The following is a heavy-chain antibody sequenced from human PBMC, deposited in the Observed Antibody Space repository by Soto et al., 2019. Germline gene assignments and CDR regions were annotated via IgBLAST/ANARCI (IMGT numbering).Heavy chain of an antibody. J-gene: IGHJ3*02. D-gene: IGHD3-10*01. CDR2: IYYSGST. Sequence: PSETLSLTCTVSGGSISSYYWSWIRQPPGKGLEWIGYIYYSGSTNYNPSLKSRVTISVDTSKHQFSLKLSSVTAADTAVYYCARGIWFGELLGAFDIWGQGTMVTVSS. CDR3: ARGIWFGELLGAFDI. CDR1: GGSISSYY. V-gene: IGHV4-59*01.